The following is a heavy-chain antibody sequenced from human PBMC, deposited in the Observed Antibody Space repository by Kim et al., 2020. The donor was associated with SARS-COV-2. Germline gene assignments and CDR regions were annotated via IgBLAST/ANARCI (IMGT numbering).Heavy chain of an antibody. CDR3: SKASGWLPRY. CDR1: GFTFGDSV. V-gene: IGHV3-43*02. CDR2: VSGDGATT. Sequence: GGSLRLSCAASGFTFGDSVMHWFRQAPGKGLEWVALVSGDGATTYYADYVKGRFTISRDNSKDSLSLHMNSLRIEDTASYYCSKASGWLPRYWGQGTLVTVSS. J-gene: IGHJ4*02. D-gene: IGHD6-19*01.